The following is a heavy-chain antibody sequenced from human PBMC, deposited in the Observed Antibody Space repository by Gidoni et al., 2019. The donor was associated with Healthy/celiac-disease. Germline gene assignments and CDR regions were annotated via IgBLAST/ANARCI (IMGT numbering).Heavy chain of an antibody. CDR3: AAGYCSGGSCSLADY. V-gene: IGHV3-53*01. CDR2: IYSGGST. Sequence: EVQLVESGGGLIQPGGSLRLSCAASGFPVSSNYMRWVRQAPGKGLEWVSVIYSGGSTTSADSVKGRFTISRDNSKNTLYLQMNSLRAEDTAVYYCAAGYCSGGSCSLADYWGQGTLVTVSS. J-gene: IGHJ4*02. D-gene: IGHD2-15*01. CDR1: GFPVSSNY.